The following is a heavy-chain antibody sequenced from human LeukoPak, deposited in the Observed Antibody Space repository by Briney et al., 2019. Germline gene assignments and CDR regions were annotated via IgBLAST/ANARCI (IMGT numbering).Heavy chain of an antibody. D-gene: IGHD5-18*01. CDR3: ARDPRLGCSYGFIWFDP. CDR1: GYTFTSYA. V-gene: IGHV1-3*01. CDR2: INAGNGNT. Sequence: ASVKVSCKASGYTFTSYAMHWVRQAPGQRLEWMGWINAGNGNTKYSQEFQGRVTMTRDTSISTAYMELSRLRSDDTAVYYCARDPRLGCSYGFIWFDPWGQGTLVTVSS. J-gene: IGHJ5*02.